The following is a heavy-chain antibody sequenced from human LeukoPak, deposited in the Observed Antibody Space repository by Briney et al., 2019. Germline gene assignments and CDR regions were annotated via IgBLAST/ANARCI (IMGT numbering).Heavy chain of an antibody. CDR2: IIPILGIA. CDR1: GGTFSSYA. J-gene: IGHJ4*02. D-gene: IGHD3-22*01. Sequence: ASVKVSCKASGGTFSSYAISWVRQAPGQGLEWMGRIIPILGIANYAQKFQGRVTITADKSTSTAYMELSSLRSEDTAVYYCARGPNYFDNTGSYLVSPLPFDSWGQGALVTVSS. V-gene: IGHV1-69*04. CDR3: ARGPNYFDNTGSYLVSPLPFDS.